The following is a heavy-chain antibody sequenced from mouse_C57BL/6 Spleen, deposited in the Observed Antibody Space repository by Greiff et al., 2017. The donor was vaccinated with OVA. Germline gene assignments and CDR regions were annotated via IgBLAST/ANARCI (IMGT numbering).Heavy chain of an antibody. D-gene: IGHD2-1*01. J-gene: IGHJ3*01. Sequence: VQLQQPGTELVKPGASVKLSCKASGYTFTSYWMHWVKQRPGQGLEWIGNINPSNGGTNYNEKLKSKATLTVDKSSSTAYMQLSSLTSEDSAVYYCAREGVYYGRTWFAYWGQGTLVTVSA. CDR1: GYTFTSYW. V-gene: IGHV1-53*01. CDR2: INPSNGGT. CDR3: AREGVYYGRTWFAY.